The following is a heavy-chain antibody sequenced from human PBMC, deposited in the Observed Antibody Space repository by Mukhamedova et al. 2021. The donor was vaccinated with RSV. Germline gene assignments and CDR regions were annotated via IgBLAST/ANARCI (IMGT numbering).Heavy chain of an antibody. D-gene: IGHD2-2*02. Sequence: GKGLEWVSSISSSSSYIYYADSVKGRFTISRDNAKNSLYLQMNSLRAEDTAVYYCASDLGYCSSTSCYTFFDYWGQGTLVTVSS. V-gene: IGHV3-21*01. J-gene: IGHJ4*02. CDR3: ASDLGYCSSTSCYTFFDY. CDR2: ISSSSSYI.